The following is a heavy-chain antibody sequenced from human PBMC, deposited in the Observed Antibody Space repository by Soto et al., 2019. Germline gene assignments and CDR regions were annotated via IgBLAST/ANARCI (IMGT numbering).Heavy chain of an antibody. Sequence: QVQLVESGGGLVKPGGSLRLSCAVSGFTFSDYYMTWIRQAPGKGLEWVSYISSSTSHTNYADAVKGRFTSSRDNAKNSLFLQMNSLIAEDTAVDYCARGRVAAADYFDFWGQGTLVTVSS. J-gene: IGHJ4*02. D-gene: IGHD2-2*01. CDR3: ARGRVAAADYFDF. V-gene: IGHV3-11*05. CDR1: GFTFSDYY. CDR2: ISSSTSHT.